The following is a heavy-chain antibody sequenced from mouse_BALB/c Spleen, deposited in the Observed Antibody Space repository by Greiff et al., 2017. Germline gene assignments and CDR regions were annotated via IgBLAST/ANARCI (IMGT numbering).Heavy chain of an antibody. CDR2: IYPGDGDT. CDR3: ARKGDNDDPLFAY. D-gene: IGHD2-4*01. J-gene: IGHJ3*01. CDR1: GYAFSSYW. Sequence: VQLQQSGAELVRPGSSVKISCKASGYAFSSYWMNWVKQRPGQGLEWIGQIYPGDGDTNYNGKFKGKATLTADKSSSTAYMQLSSLTSEDSAVYFCARKGDNDDPLFAYWGQGTLVTVSA. V-gene: IGHV1-80*01.